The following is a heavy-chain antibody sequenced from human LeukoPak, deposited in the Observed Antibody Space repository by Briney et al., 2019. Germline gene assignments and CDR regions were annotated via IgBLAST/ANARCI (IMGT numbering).Heavy chain of an antibody. J-gene: IGHJ5*02. V-gene: IGHV1-69*06. CDR2: IIPIFGTA. CDR3: ARDRGSSSVLSWFDP. D-gene: IGHD6-6*01. CDR1: GGTFSSYA. Sequence: GASVKVSRKASGGTFSSYAISWVRQAPGQGLEWMGGIIPIFGTANYAQKFQGRVTITADKSTSTAYMELSSLRSEDTAVYYCARDRGSSSVLSWFDPWGQGTLVTVSS.